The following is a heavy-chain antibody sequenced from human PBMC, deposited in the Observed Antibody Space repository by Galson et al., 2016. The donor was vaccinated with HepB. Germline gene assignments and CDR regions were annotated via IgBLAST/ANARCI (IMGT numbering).Heavy chain of an antibody. CDR1: GFTFDAHY. V-gene: IGHV3-11*01. Sequence: SLRLSCAASGFTFDAHYMTWIRQAPGKGLEWLAYIGGSGSNTYYAESLKSRFTISRDNAKNSLYLDMNNLSADDTAVYFCAKHNLYSSSSVGDWGQGTLVTVSS. CDR2: IGGSGSNT. CDR3: AKHNLYSSSSVGD. D-gene: IGHD6-6*01. J-gene: IGHJ4*02.